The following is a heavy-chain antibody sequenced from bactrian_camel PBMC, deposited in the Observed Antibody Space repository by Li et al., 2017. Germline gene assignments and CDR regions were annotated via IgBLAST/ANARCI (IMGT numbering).Heavy chain of an antibody. V-gene: IGHV3S10*01. D-gene: IGHD2*01. Sequence: DVQLVESGGGSVQAGGSPRLSCAASGYTAKTCSWNWYRQSPGKGRELVSSLFANGGTYYHDSVKGRFTISQDHAKNTLFLQMNSVKPEDTGVYYCAAEIYRGAYYQHAYWGQGTQVTVS. J-gene: IGHJ4*01. CDR3: AAEIYRGAYYQHAY. CDR1: GYTAKTCS. CDR2: LFANGGT.